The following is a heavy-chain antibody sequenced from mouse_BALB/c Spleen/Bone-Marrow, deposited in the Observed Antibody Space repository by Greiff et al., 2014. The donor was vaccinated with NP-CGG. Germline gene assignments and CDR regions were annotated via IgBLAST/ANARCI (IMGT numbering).Heavy chain of an antibody. D-gene: IGHD1-1*01. J-gene: IGHJ4*01. CDR2: IDPANGNT. CDR1: GFNIKDTY. Sequence: EVQLQQSGTELVKPGASVKLSCTASGFNIKDTYMRWVKQRPEQGLEWIGRIDPANGNTRYDPKFQGKATITADTSSNTAYLQLTSLTSEDTAVYYCARAYYYGSSYYVMDYWGQGTSVTVSS. CDR3: ARAYYYGSSYYVMDY. V-gene: IGHV14-3*02.